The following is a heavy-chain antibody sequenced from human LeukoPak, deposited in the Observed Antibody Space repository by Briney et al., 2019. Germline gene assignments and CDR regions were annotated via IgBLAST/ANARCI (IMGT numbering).Heavy chain of an antibody. V-gene: IGHV3-23*01. Sequence: GGSLRLSCAASGFTFSSCAMSWVRQAPGKGLEWVSGISGNSRSTYHADSVKGRFTISIDNSKNTLYLQMNSLRVEDTAVYYCARMSGSYWSGYFQHWGQGTLVTVSS. CDR3: ARMSGSYWSGYFQH. CDR2: ISGNSRST. J-gene: IGHJ1*01. D-gene: IGHD1-26*01. CDR1: GFTFSSCA.